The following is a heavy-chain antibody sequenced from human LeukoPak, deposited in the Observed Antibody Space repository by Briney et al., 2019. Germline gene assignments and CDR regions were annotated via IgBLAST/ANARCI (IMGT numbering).Heavy chain of an antibody. J-gene: IGHJ4*02. V-gene: IGHV3-23*01. CDR1: GFTYSGYA. Sequence: GGSLRLSCAATGFTYSGYAMNWVRQAPGKRLEWVSGISGSGGNTYYADSVKGRFTTSRDNSKNMLYLEMNSLRTEDTAVYYCAKGGRGSGSYNYFDKWGQGTLVTVSS. D-gene: IGHD3-10*01. CDR2: ISGSGGNT. CDR3: AKGGRGSGSYNYFDK.